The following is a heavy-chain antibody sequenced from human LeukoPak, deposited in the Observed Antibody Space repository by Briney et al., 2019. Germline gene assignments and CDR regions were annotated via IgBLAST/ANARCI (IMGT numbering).Heavy chain of an antibody. CDR2: IRYDGSKK. V-gene: IGHV3-30*02. CDR3: AKEGDYYGSGSYRDGFDI. D-gene: IGHD3-10*01. J-gene: IGHJ3*02. CDR1: GFTFSSYG. Sequence: GRSLRLSCAASGFTFSSYGMHWVRQAPGKGLEWVAFIRYDGSKKYYADSVKGRFTISRDNSKNTLYLQMNSLRAEDTAVYYCAKEGDYYGSGSYRDGFDIWGQGTRATVSS.